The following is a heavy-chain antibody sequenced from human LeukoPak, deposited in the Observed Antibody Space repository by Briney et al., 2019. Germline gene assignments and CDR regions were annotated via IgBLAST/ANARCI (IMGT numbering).Heavy chain of an antibody. CDR1: GGSIISSNW. Sequence: SETLSLTCAVSGGSIISSNWWSWVRQPPGKGLEWIGEIYHSRSTNYNPSLKSRVTISVDKSKSQFSLELTSVTAADTALYYCARGGYCSSTSCYVFDSWGQGTLVTVSS. CDR3: ARGGYCSSTSCYVFDS. D-gene: IGHD2-2*01. J-gene: IGHJ4*02. V-gene: IGHV4-4*02. CDR2: IYHSRST.